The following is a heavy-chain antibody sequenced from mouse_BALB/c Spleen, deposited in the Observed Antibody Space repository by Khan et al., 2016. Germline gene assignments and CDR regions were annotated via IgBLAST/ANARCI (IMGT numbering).Heavy chain of an antibody. CDR1: GYTFTRYY. CDR2: INPRNGGT. Sequence: QVQLQQSGAELVKPGASVKLSCKASGYTFTRYYMYWVKQRPGQGLEWIGEINPRNGGTNFNEKFKSKATLTVDKSSSTAYMQLSSLTSEDSAVYYYTRWDYYGSSYEAWFAYWGQGTLVTVSA. CDR3: TRWDYYGSSYEAWFAY. J-gene: IGHJ3*01. V-gene: IGHV1S81*02. D-gene: IGHD1-1*01.